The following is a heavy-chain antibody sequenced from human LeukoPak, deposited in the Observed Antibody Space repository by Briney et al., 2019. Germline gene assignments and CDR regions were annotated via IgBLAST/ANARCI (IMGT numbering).Heavy chain of an antibody. J-gene: IGHJ4*02. D-gene: IGHD6-19*01. CDR1: GYTFTSYD. CDR3: AKGTTGYSSGSGTFDY. Sequence: ASVTVSCKASGYTFTSYDINWVRQATGQGLEWMGWINPNSGGTNYAQKFQGRVTMTRDTSISTAYMELSRLRSDDTALYYCAKGTTGYSSGSGTFDYWGQGTLVTVSS. CDR2: INPNSGGT. V-gene: IGHV1-2*02.